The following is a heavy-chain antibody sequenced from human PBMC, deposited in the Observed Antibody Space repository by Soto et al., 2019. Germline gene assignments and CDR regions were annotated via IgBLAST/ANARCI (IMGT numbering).Heavy chain of an antibody. V-gene: IGHV4-4*02. CDR3: DSVGLSITRGDFDA. J-gene: IGHJ3*01. D-gene: IGHD2-21*01. Sequence: QVQLQESGPGLVKPSGTLSLTCAVSGGSISSSHWWNWVRQSPGKGLEYIGEISHSGTSNSNPSRTRRVTLSVDRSKNLLSLTLLAVPASDTVVYDRDSVGLSITRGDFDAWGQGTPVIVSS. CDR1: GGSISSSHW. CDR2: ISHSGTS.